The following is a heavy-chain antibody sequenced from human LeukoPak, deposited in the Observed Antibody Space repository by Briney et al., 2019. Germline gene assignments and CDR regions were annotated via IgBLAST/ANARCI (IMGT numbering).Heavy chain of an antibody. Sequence: ASVKVSCKASGYTFTSYDLNWVRQATGQGLEWMGWMNPISGNTGYAQKFQGRVTMTRNTSISTAYMELSSLRSEDTAVYYCARGQVVPAASYYYYYMDVWGKGTTVTISS. CDR1: GYTFTSYD. CDR3: ARGQVVPAASYYYYYMDV. J-gene: IGHJ6*03. V-gene: IGHV1-8*01. D-gene: IGHD2-2*01. CDR2: MNPISGNT.